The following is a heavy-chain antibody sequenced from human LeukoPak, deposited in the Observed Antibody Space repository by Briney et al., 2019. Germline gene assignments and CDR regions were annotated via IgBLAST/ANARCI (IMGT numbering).Heavy chain of an antibody. Sequence: GSLRLSCAASGFTFSNAWMTWVRQAPGKGLEWVSTIRDRGASTYYADSVKGRFTISGDNSGDTLYLQMNSLRAEDTAIYYCAAGGSGTYWGQGTLVTVSS. CDR3: AAGGSGTY. CDR1: GFTFSNAW. D-gene: IGHD3-10*01. CDR2: IRDRGAST. V-gene: IGHV3-23*01. J-gene: IGHJ4*02.